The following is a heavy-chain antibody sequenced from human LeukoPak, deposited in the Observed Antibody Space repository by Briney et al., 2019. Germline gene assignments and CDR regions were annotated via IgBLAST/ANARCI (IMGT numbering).Heavy chain of an antibody. D-gene: IGHD1-26*01. CDR3: ARTYSGSYEGAFDI. V-gene: IGHV4-4*02. CDR1: GGSISSSNW. CDR2: IYHSGST. Sequence: SETLSLTCAVSGGSISSSNWWSWVRQPPGKGLEWIGEIYHSGSTNYNPSLKSRVTISVDKSKNQFSLKPNSVTAADTAVYYCARTYSGSYEGAFDIWGQGTVVTVSS. J-gene: IGHJ3*02.